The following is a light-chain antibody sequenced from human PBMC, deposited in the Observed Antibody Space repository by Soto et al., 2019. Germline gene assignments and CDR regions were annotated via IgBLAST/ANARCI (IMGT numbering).Light chain of an antibody. CDR2: WAS. J-gene: IGKJ1*01. Sequence: DIVMTQSPDSLAVSLGERATINCKSSQSVLYSSNEKNYLAWYQQKPGQPPNLLIYWASTRESGVPDRFSGSGSGTDFTLTISGLQAEDVAVYYCQQYYSNPLTFGQGTKVEIK. V-gene: IGKV4-1*01. CDR3: QQYYSNPLT. CDR1: QSVLYSSNEKNY.